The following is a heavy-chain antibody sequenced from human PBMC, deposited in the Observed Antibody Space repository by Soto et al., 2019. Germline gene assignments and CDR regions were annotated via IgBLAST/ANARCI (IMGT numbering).Heavy chain of an antibody. D-gene: IGHD2-15*01. Sequence: PGGSMRLCCAASGFTVSSNYMSWVRQAPGKGLEWVSVIYSGGRTDYADSVKGRFTISRDNSKNTLFLQTNSLRAEDTAVYYCASDLGYCYGGRCLWGQGTLVTVSS. CDR1: GFTVSSNY. J-gene: IGHJ4*02. CDR3: ASDLGYCYGGRCL. CDR2: IYSGGRT. V-gene: IGHV3-53*01.